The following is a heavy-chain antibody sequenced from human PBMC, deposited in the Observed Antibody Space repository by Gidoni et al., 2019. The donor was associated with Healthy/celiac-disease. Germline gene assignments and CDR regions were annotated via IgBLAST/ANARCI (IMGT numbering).Heavy chain of an antibody. D-gene: IGHD3-16*02. CDR1: GFTFRNAW. Sequence: EVQLVESGGGLVQPGGSLRLSCAASGFTFRNAWMSWVRQAPGKGLEWVGRIKSKTDGGTTDYAAPVKGRFTISRDDSKNTLYLQMNSLKTEDTAVYYCTTVPLMITFGGVIVDIWGQGTMVTVSS. CDR3: TTVPLMITFGGVIVDI. CDR2: IKSKTDGGTT. V-gene: IGHV3-15*01. J-gene: IGHJ3*02.